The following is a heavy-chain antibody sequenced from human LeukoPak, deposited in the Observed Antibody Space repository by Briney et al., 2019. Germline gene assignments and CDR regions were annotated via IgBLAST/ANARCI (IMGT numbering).Heavy chain of an antibody. V-gene: IGHV3-30*02. Sequence: SGGSLRLSCAASGFTFSSYGMHWVRQAPGKGLEWVSFIRYDGSDKYYADSVKGRFTISRDNARNSLYLQMNSLRAEDTAVYYCARGGGWDCSGTTCYALVFDYWGQGTLVTVSS. J-gene: IGHJ4*02. D-gene: IGHD2-2*01. CDR1: GFTFSSYG. CDR2: IRYDGSDK. CDR3: ARGGGWDCSGTTCYALVFDY.